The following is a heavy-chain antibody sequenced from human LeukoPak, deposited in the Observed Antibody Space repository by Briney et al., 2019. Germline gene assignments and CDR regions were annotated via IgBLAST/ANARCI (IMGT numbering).Heavy chain of an antibody. Sequence: GRSLRLSCAASGFTFSSYAMHWVRQAPGKGLEWGAVISYDGSNKYYADSLKGRFTISRDNSKNTLYLQMNSLRAEDTAVYYCATDSSGWHQIDYWGQGTLVTVSS. CDR2: ISYDGSNK. CDR3: ATDSSGWHQIDY. D-gene: IGHD6-19*01. V-gene: IGHV3-30*04. J-gene: IGHJ4*02. CDR1: GFTFSSYA.